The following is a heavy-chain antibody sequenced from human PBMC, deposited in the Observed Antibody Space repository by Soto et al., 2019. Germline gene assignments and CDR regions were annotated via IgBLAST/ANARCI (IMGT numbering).Heavy chain of an antibody. CDR3: AREPLT. V-gene: IGHV4-31*03. CDR1: GGSISSGGYY. CDR2: IYYSGST. Sequence: QVQLQESGPGLVKPSQTLSLTCTVSGGSISSGGYYWNWIRQHPGKGLDWIGYIYYSGSTYYNPSPKRRDTLSVDTSKIQFSLKLSSGTAADTAVYYCAREPLTWGRGTLVTVSS. J-gene: IGHJ4*02.